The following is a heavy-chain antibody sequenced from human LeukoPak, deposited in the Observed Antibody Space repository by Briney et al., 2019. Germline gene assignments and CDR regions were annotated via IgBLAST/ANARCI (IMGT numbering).Heavy chain of an antibody. CDR2: IIPIFGTA. J-gene: IGHJ4*02. D-gene: IGHD2-21*01. CDR1: GGPFSTYP. V-gene: IGHV1-69*01. Sequence: SVKVSCKASGGPFSTYPISWVRQAPGRGLEWMGGIIPIFGTANYAQKFQGRVTITADESTSTAYMELSSLRSEDTAVYYCASEPLAYCGGDCYSPFDYWGQGTLVTVSS. CDR3: ASEPLAYCGGDCYSPFDY.